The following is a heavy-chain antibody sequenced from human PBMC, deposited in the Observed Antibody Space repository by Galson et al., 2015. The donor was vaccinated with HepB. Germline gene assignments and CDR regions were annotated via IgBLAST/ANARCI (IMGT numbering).Heavy chain of an antibody. CDR1: GFTFSGSA. J-gene: IGHJ4*02. D-gene: IGHD6-19*01. Sequence: SLRLSCAASGFTFSGSAMHWVRQASGKGLEWVGRIRSKANSYATAYAASVKGRFTISRDDSKNTAYLQMNSLKTEDTAVYYCTRLGSIAVAGPVDYWGQGTLVTVSS. CDR2: IRSKANSYAT. CDR3: TRLGSIAVAGPVDY. V-gene: IGHV3-73*01.